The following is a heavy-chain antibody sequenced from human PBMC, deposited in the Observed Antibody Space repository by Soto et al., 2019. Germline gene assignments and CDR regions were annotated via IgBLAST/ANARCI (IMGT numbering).Heavy chain of an antibody. CDR1: GGTFSSYA. CDR2: IIPIFGTA. CDR3: AREAYYYASSGYYYWFDP. D-gene: IGHD3-22*01. J-gene: IGHJ5*02. V-gene: IGHV1-69*13. Sequence: ASVKVSCKASGGTFSSYAISWVRQAPGQGLEWMGGIIPIFGTANCAQKFQGRVTITADESTSTAYMELSSLRSEDTAVYYCAREAYYYASSGYYYWFDPWGQGTLVTVSS.